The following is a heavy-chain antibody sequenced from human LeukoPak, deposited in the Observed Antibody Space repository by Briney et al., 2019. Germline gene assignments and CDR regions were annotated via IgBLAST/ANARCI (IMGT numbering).Heavy chain of an antibody. V-gene: IGHV3-30*18. CDR2: ISYDGSNK. Sequence: PGGSLRLSCAASGFTFSSYGMHWVRQAPGKGLEWVAVISYDGSNKYYADSVKGRITISRDNSKNTLYLQMNSLRAEDTAVYYCAKSKVGATPGYYYYGMDVWGQGTTVTVSS. CDR3: AKSKVGATPGYYYYGMDV. J-gene: IGHJ6*02. CDR1: GFTFSSYG. D-gene: IGHD1-26*01.